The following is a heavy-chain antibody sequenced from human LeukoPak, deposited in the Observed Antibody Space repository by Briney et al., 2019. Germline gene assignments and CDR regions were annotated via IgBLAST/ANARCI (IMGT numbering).Heavy chain of an antibody. CDR1: GFTFDDYG. V-gene: IGHV3-20*04. Sequence: GGSLRLSCAASGFTFDDYGMSWVRHAPGKGLEWVSGINWNGGSTGYADSVKGRFTISRDNAKNSLYLQMNSLRAEDTALYYCERGWELRFLEWLAYMDVWGKGTTVNVSS. CDR2: INWNGGST. J-gene: IGHJ6*03. D-gene: IGHD3-3*01. CDR3: ERGWELRFLEWLAYMDV.